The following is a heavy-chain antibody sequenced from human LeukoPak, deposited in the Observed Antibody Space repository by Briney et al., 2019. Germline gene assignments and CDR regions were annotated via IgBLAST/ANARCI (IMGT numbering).Heavy chain of an antibody. Sequence: ASVKVSCKASGYTFTSYDMHWVRQAPGQGLEWMGIINPSGGSTSYAQKFQGRVTMTRDTSTSTVYMALSSLRSEDTAVYYCARQFPYYYDSSGYLVGDYWGQGTLVTVSS. CDR3: ARQFPYYYDSSGYLVGDY. J-gene: IGHJ4*02. D-gene: IGHD3-22*01. CDR1: GYTFTSYD. V-gene: IGHV1-46*01. CDR2: INPSGGST.